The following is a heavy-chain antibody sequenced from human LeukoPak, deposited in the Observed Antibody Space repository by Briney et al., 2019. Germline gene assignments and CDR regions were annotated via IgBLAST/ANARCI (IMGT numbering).Heavy chain of an antibody. D-gene: IGHD2-15*01. CDR3: ARGGGYCSGGSCYVDY. CDR1: GGSFSGYY. CDR2: INHSGGT. Sequence: PSETLSLTCAVYGGSFSGYYWTWIRQPPGKGLEWIGEINHSGGTNYNPSLKSRVTISVDTSKNQFSLKLTSVTAADTAVYYCARGGGYCSGGSCYVDYWGQGTLVTVSS. J-gene: IGHJ4*02. V-gene: IGHV4-34*01.